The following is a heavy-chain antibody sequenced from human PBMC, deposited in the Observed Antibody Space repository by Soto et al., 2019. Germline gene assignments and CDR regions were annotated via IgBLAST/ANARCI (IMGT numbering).Heavy chain of an antibody. D-gene: IGHD6-13*01. CDR3: VKDRSGSWTFDY. V-gene: IGHV3-33*06. CDR1: GYTFSSYA. CDR2: IWNDGSND. J-gene: IGHJ4*02. Sequence: QVQLMESGGGVVQPGRSLRLSCAASGYTFSSYAMHWVRQAPGKGLEWVAVIWNDGSNDRYADPVKGRFTISRDNPKNTRYLQMNSLRGEDTAVYYCVKDRSGSWTFDYWGQGTLVTVSS.